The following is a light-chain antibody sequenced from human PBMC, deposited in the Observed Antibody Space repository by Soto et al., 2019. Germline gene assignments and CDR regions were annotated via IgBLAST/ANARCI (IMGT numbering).Light chain of an antibody. CDR3: QHTYITPWT. CDR1: QSISNH. CDR2: AAS. Sequence: DIQMTQSPCSLSAFAGERVTITYRSSQSISNHLNWYQQQPGIAPKLLIYAASSVQSGAPSRFSGSGSGTDFSLNISSLQPEDFATYYCQHTYITPWTFGQGTKVDNK. J-gene: IGKJ1*01. V-gene: IGKV1-39*01.